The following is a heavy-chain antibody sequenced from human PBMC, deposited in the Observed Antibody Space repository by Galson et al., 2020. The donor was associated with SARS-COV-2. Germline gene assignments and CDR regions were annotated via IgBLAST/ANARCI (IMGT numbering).Heavy chain of an antibody. J-gene: IGHJ4*02. D-gene: IGHD3-22*01. CDR3: ARTSRYTYYYDSSGFLLDY. V-gene: IGHV2-26*01. CDR2: IFSNDEK. CDR1: GFSLSNARMG. Sequence: KMSGPTLVKPTETLTLTCTVSGFSLSNARMGVSWIRQPPGKALEWLAHIFSNDEKSYSTSLKSRLTISKDTSKSQVVLTMTNMDPVDTATYYCARTSRYTYYYDSSGFLLDYWGQGTLVTVSS.